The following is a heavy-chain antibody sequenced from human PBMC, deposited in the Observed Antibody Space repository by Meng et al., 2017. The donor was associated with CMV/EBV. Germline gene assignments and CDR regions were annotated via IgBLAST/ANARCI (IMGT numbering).Heavy chain of an antibody. D-gene: IGHD4-11*01. J-gene: IGHJ6*02. Sequence: SVKVSCKASGGTFSSYAISWVRQAPGRGLEWMGGIIPILGIANYAQKFQGRVTITADKSTSTAYMELSSLRSEDTAVYYCARADYSNYSYYYGMDVWGQGTTVTVSS. CDR1: GGTFSSYA. V-gene: IGHV1-69*10. CDR3: ARADYSNYSYYYGMDV. CDR2: IIPILGIA.